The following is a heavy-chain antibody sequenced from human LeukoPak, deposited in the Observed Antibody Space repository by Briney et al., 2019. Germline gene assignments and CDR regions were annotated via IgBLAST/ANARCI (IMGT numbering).Heavy chain of an antibody. J-gene: IGHJ4*02. CDR3: ARTNVAVRLLTDS. Sequence: SETLSLTCTVSRDTITTRTYYWGWIRQPPGKGLEWIGSIYHSGSTYFNPSLKSRVTMSVDTSKNQFSLKLASVTAADTAVYYCARTNVAVRLLTDSWGQGTLVIVSS. V-gene: IGHV4-39*07. D-gene: IGHD6-19*01. CDR2: IYHSGST. CDR1: RDTITTRTYY.